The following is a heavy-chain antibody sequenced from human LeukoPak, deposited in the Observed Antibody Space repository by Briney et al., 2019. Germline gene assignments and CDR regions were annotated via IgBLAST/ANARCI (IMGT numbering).Heavy chain of an antibody. CDR2: GHYSGNT. J-gene: IGHJ4*02. D-gene: IGHD2-8*01. V-gene: IGHV4-59*08. CDR3: AKWASDNRAFDL. CDR1: GTSITSYY. Sequence: SETLSLTCTVSGTSITSYYWNWNRQAPGQGPEWIGYGHYSGNTKYNPPLKSRVTISVDTSKNQFSLRLSSVTAADTAVYFCAKWASDNRAFDLWGQGTLVTVSS.